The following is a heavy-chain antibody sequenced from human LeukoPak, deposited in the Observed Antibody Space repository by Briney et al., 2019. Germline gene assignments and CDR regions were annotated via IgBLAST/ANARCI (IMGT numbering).Heavy chain of an antibody. CDR3: AKDRVHCTNGVCYKGSFDY. Sequence: PGGSLRLSCAASGFTFSSYAMSLVRQAPGKGLEWVSAISGSGGSTYYADSVKGRFTISRDNSKNTLYLQMNSLRAEDTAVYYCAKDRVHCTNGVCYKGSFDYWGQGTLVTVSS. D-gene: IGHD2-8*01. V-gene: IGHV3-23*01. CDR2: ISGSGGST. CDR1: GFTFSSYA. J-gene: IGHJ4*02.